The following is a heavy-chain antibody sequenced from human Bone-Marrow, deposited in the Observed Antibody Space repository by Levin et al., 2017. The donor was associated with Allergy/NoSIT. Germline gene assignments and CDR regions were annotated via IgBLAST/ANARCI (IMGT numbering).Heavy chain of an antibody. Sequence: SGPTLVKPTQTLTLTCTFSGFSLSTSGVGVGWIRQPPGKALEWLALIYWDDDKRYSPSLKSRLTITKDTSKNQVVLTMTNMDPVDTATYYCAHSGIVGYSGYGPLYYFDYWGQGTLVTVSS. V-gene: IGHV2-5*02. CDR3: AHSGIVGYSGYGPLYYFDY. J-gene: IGHJ4*02. CDR2: IYWDDDK. D-gene: IGHD5-12*01. CDR1: GFSLSTSGVG.